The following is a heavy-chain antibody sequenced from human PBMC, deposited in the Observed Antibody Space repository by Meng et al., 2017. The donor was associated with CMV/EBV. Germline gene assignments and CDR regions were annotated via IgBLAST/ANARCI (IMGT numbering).Heavy chain of an antibody. J-gene: IGHJ4*02. CDR3: ARDSSGWYPHFDY. V-gene: IGHV4-4*07. CDR1: GGSLGSYY. Sequence: HVQLQESGPGLVKTSETLSLTCTVAGGSLGSYYWSWIRQPAGKGLGWIGRIYTSGSTNYNPSLKSRVTISVDTSKNQFSLKLSSVTAADTAVYYCARDSSGWYPHFDYWGQGTLVTVSS. CDR2: IYTSGST. D-gene: IGHD6-19*01.